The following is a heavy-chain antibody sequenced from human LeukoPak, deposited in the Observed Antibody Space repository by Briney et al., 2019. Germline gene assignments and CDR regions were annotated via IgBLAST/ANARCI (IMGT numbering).Heavy chain of an antibody. V-gene: IGHV3-30-3*01. J-gene: IGHJ4*02. CDR2: ISYDGSNK. CDR1: GFTFSSYA. Sequence: GGSLRLSCAASGFTFSSYAMHWVRQAPGKGLEWVAVISYDGSNKYYADSVKGRFTISRDNSKNTLYLQMNSLRAEDTAVYYCARENSWQQLVRSAVLGYFDYWGQGTLVTVSS. CDR3: ARENSWQQLVRSAVLGYFDY. D-gene: IGHD6-13*01.